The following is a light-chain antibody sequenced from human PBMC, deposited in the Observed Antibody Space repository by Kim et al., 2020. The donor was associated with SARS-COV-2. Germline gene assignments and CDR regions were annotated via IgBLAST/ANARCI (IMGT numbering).Light chain of an antibody. Sequence: DIHMTQSPSSLSASVGDRVTITCRASQNIDTNLNWYQQKPGKAPKLLIFGASSLQSGIPPRFSGSGSRTDFTLTISSLQPDDFATYYCQQAYTNNKSFGRGTNWRSN. CDR1: QNIDTN. CDR3: QQAYTNNKS. CDR2: GAS. V-gene: IGKV1-39*01. J-gene: IGKJ2*03.